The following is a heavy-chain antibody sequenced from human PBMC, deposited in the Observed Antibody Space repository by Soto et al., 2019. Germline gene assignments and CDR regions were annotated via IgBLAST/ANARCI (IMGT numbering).Heavy chain of an antibody. Sequence: SVPTQEKQPRTLALAGTVSLWSPSYSEMGVIWIRQPPGKALEWLAHIFSNDDKSYRTSLRSRLTISKDTSRSQVVLTMTNMDPMDSATYYCALIKDCSRTDCYLASFAPWGQGTLVTVSS. CDR2: IFSNDDK. D-gene: IGHD2-21*02. J-gene: IGHJ5*02. CDR3: ALIKDCSRTDCYLASFAP. CDR1: LWSPSYSEMG. V-gene: IGHV2-26*01.